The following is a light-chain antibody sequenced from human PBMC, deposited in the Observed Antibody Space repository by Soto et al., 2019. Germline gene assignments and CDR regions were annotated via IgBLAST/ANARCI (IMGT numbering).Light chain of an antibody. CDR3: QQYGSSPWT. J-gene: IGKJ1*01. Sequence: ELLLTQSPGTLSLSPGERATLSCRASQSVSSSYLAWYQQKPGQAPRPLIYGASSRAIGIPDRFSGSGSGTDFTLTISILEPEDFAVYYCQQYGSSPWTFGQGTKVDIK. V-gene: IGKV3-20*01. CDR1: QSVSSSY. CDR2: GAS.